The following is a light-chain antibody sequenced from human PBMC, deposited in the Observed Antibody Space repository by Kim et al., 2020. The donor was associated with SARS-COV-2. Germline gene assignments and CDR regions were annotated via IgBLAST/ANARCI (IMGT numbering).Light chain of an antibody. CDR3: QQYNNWPPLT. Sequence: APGERATLSCRASHSVSSYLAWYQEKPGQAPRLLIYGASTRATGIPARFSGSGSGTEFTLTISSLQSEDFAVYYCQQYNNWPPLTFGGGTKVDIK. V-gene: IGKV3-15*01. J-gene: IGKJ4*01. CDR1: HSVSSY. CDR2: GAS.